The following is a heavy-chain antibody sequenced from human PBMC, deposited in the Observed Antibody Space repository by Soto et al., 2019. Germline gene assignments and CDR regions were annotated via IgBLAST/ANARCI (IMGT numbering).Heavy chain of an antibody. J-gene: IGHJ6*02. V-gene: IGHV3-11*06. D-gene: IGHD1-26*01. CDR2: ISSSSSYA. CDR1: GFTFSDYY. Sequence: GGSLRLSCAASGFTFSDYYMSWIRQAPGKGLEWVSYISSSSSYANYADSVKGRFTISRDNAKNSLYLQMNSLRAEDTAVYYCARVSGDDSGSYAGYYYYGIDVWGQGTTVTVS. CDR3: ARVSGDDSGSYAGYYYYGIDV.